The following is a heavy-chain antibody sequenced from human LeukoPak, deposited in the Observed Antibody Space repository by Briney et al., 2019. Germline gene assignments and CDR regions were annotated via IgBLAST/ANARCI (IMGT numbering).Heavy chain of an antibody. CDR2: IIPIFGTA. J-gene: IGHJ6*02. CDR1: GGTFSSYA. Sequence: ASVKVSCKASGGTFSSYAISWVRQAPGQGLEWMGGIIPIFGTANYAQKFQGRVTITADESTSTAYMELSSLRSEDTAVYYCARDLPRLRFLEGTDYYGMDVRGQGTTVTVSS. D-gene: IGHD3-3*01. CDR3: ARDLPRLRFLEGTDYYGMDV. V-gene: IGHV1-69*13.